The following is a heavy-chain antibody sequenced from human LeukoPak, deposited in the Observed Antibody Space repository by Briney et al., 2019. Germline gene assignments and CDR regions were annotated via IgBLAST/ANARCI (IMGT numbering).Heavy chain of an antibody. Sequence: SETLSLTCTVSGGSISSRSYYWGWLRQPPGKGLEWIASIFYSGSTYHNPSLKSRVTISVDTSKSQFSLKLSSVTAADTAIYYCARVSVVYGMDLWGRGTTVTVSS. V-gene: IGHV4-39*07. CDR3: ARVSVVYGMDL. J-gene: IGHJ6*02. CDR2: IFYSGST. CDR1: GGSISSRSYY. D-gene: IGHD5/OR15-5a*01.